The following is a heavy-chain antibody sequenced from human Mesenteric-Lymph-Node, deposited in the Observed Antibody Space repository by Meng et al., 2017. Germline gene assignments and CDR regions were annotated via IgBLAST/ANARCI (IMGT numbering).Heavy chain of an antibody. CDR3: ARAASGYSSTSDY. CDR2: ISYDGSSY. D-gene: IGHD6-13*01. Sequence: AQLGGSGGGVLQPGRSLRLSCAASGFIFSGYAMHWVRQAPGKGLEWVAVISYDGSSYYYADSVRGRFTISRDNSKNTLYLHMDSLRGEDTALYYCARAASGYSSTSDYWGQGTLVTVSS. V-gene: IGHV3-30*04. J-gene: IGHJ4*03. CDR1: GFIFSGYA.